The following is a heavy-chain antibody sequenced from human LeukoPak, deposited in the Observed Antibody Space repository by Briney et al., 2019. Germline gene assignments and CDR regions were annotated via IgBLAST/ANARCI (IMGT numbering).Heavy chain of an antibody. D-gene: IGHD3-9*01. CDR2: ISYSGST. V-gene: IGHV4-59*08. J-gene: IGHJ3*02. Sequence: PSETLSLTCTVSGGSISRYYWSWIRQPPGKGLEWIGYISYSGSTNYNPSLKSRVTIFIDTSKNQFSLKLRSVTAADTAIYYCARQGYDILTGYIDAFDIWGQGTMVTVSS. CDR1: GGSISRYY. CDR3: ARQGYDILTGYIDAFDI.